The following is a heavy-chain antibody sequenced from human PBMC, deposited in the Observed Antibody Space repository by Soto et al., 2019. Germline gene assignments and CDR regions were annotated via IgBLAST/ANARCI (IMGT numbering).Heavy chain of an antibody. CDR3: ARVGYCSSTPCWPIGYFEY. CDR2: MFSSGST. V-gene: IGHV4-59*01. J-gene: IGHJ4*02. D-gene: IGHD2-2*01. CDR1: GESISSFY. Sequence: SETLSLTCTISGESISSFYWTWVRQPPGKALVWVGYMFSSGSTNYNHSLKSRVTISVDTSENQFSLKLTSVTAADTAVYYCARVGYCSSTPCWPIGYFEYWGQGTLVIVSS.